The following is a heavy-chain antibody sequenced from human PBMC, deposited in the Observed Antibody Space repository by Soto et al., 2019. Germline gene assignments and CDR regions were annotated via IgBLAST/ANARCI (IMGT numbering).Heavy chain of an antibody. V-gene: IGHV1-18*04. D-gene: IGHD2-15*01. CDR1: GYTFTSYG. Sequence: ASVKGSCKASGYTFTSYGISWVRQAPGQGLEWMGWISAYNGNTNYAQKLQGRVTMTTDTSTSTAYMELRSLRSDDTAVYYCAREGSSRVTSYYYHYNGMDVWGQGTTVTVSS. CDR2: ISAYNGNT. J-gene: IGHJ6*02. CDR3: AREGSSRVTSYYYHYNGMDV.